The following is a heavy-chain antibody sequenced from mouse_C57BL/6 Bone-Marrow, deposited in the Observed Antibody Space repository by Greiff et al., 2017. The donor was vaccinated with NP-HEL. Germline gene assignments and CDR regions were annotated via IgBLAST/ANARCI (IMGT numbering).Heavy chain of an antibody. J-gene: IGHJ2*01. CDR1: GYTFTSYG. V-gene: IGHV1-81*01. CDR2: IYPRSGNT. Sequence: QVHVKQSGAELARPGASVKLSCKASGYTFTSYGISWVKQRTGQGLEWIGEIYPRSGNTYYNEKFKGKATLTADKSSSTAYMELRSLTSEDSAVYFCARPHKGDFDYWGQGTTLTVSS. CDR3: ARPHKGDFDY.